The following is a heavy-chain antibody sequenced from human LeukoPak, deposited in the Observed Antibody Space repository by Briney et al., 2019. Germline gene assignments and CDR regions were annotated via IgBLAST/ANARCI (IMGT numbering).Heavy chain of an antibody. Sequence: PSETLSLTCAVYGGSFSGYYWSWIRQPPGKGLEWIGEINHSGSTNYNPSLKSRVTISVDTSKNQFSLKLSSVTAADTAVYYCARERNIVVVPAAGYGMDVWGPGTTVTVSS. V-gene: IGHV4-34*01. CDR3: ARERNIVVVPAAGYGMDV. CDR1: GGSFSGYY. CDR2: INHSGST. D-gene: IGHD2-2*01. J-gene: IGHJ6*02.